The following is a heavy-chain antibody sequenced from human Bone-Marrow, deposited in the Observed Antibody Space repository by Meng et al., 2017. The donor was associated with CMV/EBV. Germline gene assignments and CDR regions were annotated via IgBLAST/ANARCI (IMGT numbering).Heavy chain of an antibody. V-gene: IGHV3-23*03. CDR3: ARDKRSGYSYGNYGMDV. J-gene: IGHJ6*02. CDR1: GFTFSSYA. D-gene: IGHD5-18*01. Sequence: GESLKISCAASGFTFSSYAMSWVRQAPGKGLEWVSVIYSGGSSTYYADSVKGRFTISRDNSKNTLYLQMNSLRAEDTAVYYCARDKRSGYSYGNYGMDVWGQGTTVTVSS. CDR2: IYSGGSST.